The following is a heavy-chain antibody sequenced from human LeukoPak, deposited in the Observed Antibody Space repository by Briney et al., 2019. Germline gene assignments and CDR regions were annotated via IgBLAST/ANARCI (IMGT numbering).Heavy chain of an antibody. Sequence: GGSLRLSCATSGFTVSSNYMSWVRQAPGKGLEWVSVIYSGGRTYYADSVKGRFTISRDNSKNTLYLQMNSLRAEDTAVYYCAGSPGSYYFDYWGQGTLVTVSS. V-gene: IGHV3-53*01. CDR3: AGSPGSYYFDY. J-gene: IGHJ4*02. D-gene: IGHD3-10*01. CDR1: GFTVSSNY. CDR2: IYSGGRT.